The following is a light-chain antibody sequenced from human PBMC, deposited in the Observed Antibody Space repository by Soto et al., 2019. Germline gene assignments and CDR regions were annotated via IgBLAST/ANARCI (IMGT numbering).Light chain of an antibody. CDR3: CSYAGSSDV. Sequence: QSALTQPASVSGSPGQSITISCTGTSSDVGGMTLSPGINSTQAKPPKLIIYEVNKRPSGFSNRFSGSKSGNTASLTISGLQAEDEADYYCCSYAGSSDVFGPGTKLTVL. CDR2: EVN. J-gene: IGLJ1*01. V-gene: IGLV2-23*02. CDR1: SSDVGGMT.